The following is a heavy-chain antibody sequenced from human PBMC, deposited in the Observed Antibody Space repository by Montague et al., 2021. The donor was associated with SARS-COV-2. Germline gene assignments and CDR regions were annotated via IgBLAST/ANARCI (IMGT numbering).Heavy chain of an antibody. J-gene: IGHJ4*02. D-gene: IGHD3-3*01. Sequence: SETLSLTCTVSGGSISSGSYYWSWLRQLPGKGLEWIGYIYHYGSAKYNPSLKSRVTISVDTSKNQFSLKLSSVTAADTAVYYCVRADFWSGYHYFDYWGQGTLVTVAS. CDR3: VRADFWSGYHYFDY. V-gene: IGHV4-61*01. CDR1: GGSISSGSYY. CDR2: IYHYGSA.